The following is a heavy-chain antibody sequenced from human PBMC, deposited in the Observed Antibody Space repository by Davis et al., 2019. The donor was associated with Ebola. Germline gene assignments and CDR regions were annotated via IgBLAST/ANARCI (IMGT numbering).Heavy chain of an antibody. CDR1: GYSFTGHY. D-gene: IGHD2-15*01. CDR3: ARGTCSGGNCYEEEYGGSMDV. V-gene: IGHV1-18*04. J-gene: IGHJ6*04. CDR2: ISAYNGNT. Sequence: ASVKVSCKASGYSFTGHYIHWVRQAPGQGLEWMGWISAYNGNTAYAQILQGRVTMTTDTSTGTVYMELSSLRSEDTAVYYCARGTCSGGNCYEEEYGGSMDVWGKGTAVTVSS.